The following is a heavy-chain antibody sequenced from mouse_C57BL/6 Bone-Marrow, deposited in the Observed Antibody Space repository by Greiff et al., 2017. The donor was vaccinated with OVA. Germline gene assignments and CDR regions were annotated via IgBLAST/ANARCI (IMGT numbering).Heavy chain of an antibody. J-gene: IGHJ4*01. CDR3: AGDSYYYGSSYHYYAMDY. V-gene: IGHV12-3*01. Sequence: VQRVESGPGLVKPSQSLFLTCSITGFPITSGYYWIWIRQSPGKPLEWMGYITHSGETFYNPSLQIPISITRETSKNQFFLQLNSVTTEDTAMYYCAGDSYYYGSSYHYYAMDYWGQGTSVTVSS. CDR1: GFPITSGYY. D-gene: IGHD1-1*01. CDR2: ITHSGET.